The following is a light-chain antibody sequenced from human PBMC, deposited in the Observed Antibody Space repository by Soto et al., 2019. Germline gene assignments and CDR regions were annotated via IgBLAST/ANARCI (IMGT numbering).Light chain of an antibody. J-gene: IGLJ2*01. V-gene: IGLV1-40*01. Sequence: QSVLTQPPSVSGAPGQRVTISCTGSSSNIGAGYDVHWYQQLPGTAPKLLIYANNNRPSGVPDRFSGPKSGTSASLAITGLQAEDEADYYCQSYDSSLSVVFGGGTKLTVL. CDR3: QSYDSSLSVV. CDR1: SSNIGAGYD. CDR2: ANN.